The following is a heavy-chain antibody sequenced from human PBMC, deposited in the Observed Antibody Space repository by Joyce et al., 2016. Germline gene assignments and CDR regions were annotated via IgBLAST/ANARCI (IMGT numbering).Heavy chain of an antibody. CDR3: ARSSYTNGIFEY. CDR1: GFTFSSYS. CDR2: LSSSSSYI. D-gene: IGHD2-8*01. J-gene: IGHJ4*02. V-gene: IGHV3-21*01. Sequence: EVQLVESGGGLVKPGGSLRPSCAASGFTFSSYSMSWVRQAPGKGLEWVSSLSSSSSYIKYTDSVKGRFTISRDNAKNSLYLQMNSLRVEDTAVYYCARSSYTNGIFEYWGQGTLVTVSS.